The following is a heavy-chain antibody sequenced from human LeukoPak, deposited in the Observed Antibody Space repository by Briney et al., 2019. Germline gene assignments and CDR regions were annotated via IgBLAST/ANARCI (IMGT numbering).Heavy chain of an antibody. CDR3: AKGLYCSSTSCYGMDV. J-gene: IGHJ6*02. Sequence: GGSLRLSCAASGFTFSDYSINWVRQAPGKGLEWVSAISGSGGSTYYADSVKGRFTISRDNSKNTLYLQMNSLRAEDTAVYYCAKGLYCSSTSCYGMDVWGQGTTVTVSS. V-gene: IGHV3-23*01. D-gene: IGHD2-2*01. CDR1: GFTFSDYS. CDR2: ISGSGGST.